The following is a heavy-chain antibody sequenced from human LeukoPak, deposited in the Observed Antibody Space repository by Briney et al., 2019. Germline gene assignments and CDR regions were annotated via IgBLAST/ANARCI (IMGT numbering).Heavy chain of an antibody. CDR1: GFTFSSYS. CDR3: ARVGVWVGATADDAFDI. CDR2: ISSSSYI. J-gene: IGHJ3*02. D-gene: IGHD1-26*01. V-gene: IGHV3-21*01. Sequence: GGSLRLSCAASGFTFSSYSMNWVRQAPGKGLEWVSSISSSSYIHYADSVKGRFTISRDNAKNSLYLQMNSLRAEDTAVYYCARVGVWVGATADDAFDIWGQGTMVTVSS.